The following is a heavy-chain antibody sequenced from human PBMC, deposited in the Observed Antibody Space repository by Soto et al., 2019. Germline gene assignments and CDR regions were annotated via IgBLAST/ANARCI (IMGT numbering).Heavy chain of an antibody. CDR3: ARGPGSGIHLSTFDA. CDR1: GFTFSTYG. D-gene: IGHD3-10*01. J-gene: IGHJ3*01. CDR2: IWYHGNTE. V-gene: IGHV3-33*01. Sequence: QVQLVESGGGVVQPRTSLRLSCAASGFTFSTYGMNWVRQAPGKGLEWVALIWYHGNTEEYAESLKGRFTISRDNSKNAVFLQIQSLRVEDTAVYYCARGPGSGIHLSTFDAWGEGTMVTVSS.